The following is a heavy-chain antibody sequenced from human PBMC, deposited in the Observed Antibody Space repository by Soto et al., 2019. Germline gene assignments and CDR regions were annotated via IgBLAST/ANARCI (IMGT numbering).Heavy chain of an antibody. D-gene: IGHD3-3*01. J-gene: IGHJ6*02. CDR3: ARVGIDYDFWSGPDTYYYYGMDV. CDR1: GFTFSDYY. CDR2: ISSSGSTI. Sequence: QVQLVESGGGLVKPGGSLRLSCAASGFTFSDYYMSWIRQAPGKGLEWVSYISSSGSTIYYADSVKGRFTISRDNAKNSLYLQMNSLRAEDTAVYYCARVGIDYDFWSGPDTYYYYGMDVWGQGTTVTVSS. V-gene: IGHV3-11*01.